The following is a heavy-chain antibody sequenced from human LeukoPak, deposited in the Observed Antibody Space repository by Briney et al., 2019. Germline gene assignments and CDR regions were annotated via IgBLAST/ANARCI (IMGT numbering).Heavy chain of an antibody. CDR2: ISAYNGNT. D-gene: IGHD5-12*01. CDR1: GYTFTTYG. Sequence: ASVKVSCTASGYTFTTYGISWVRQAPGQGLEWMGWISAYNGNTNYAQRLQGRVTMTTDTSTSTAYMELRSLRSDDTAVYFCARLRGYSGYDYPNYFDYWGQGTLVTVSS. CDR3: ARLRGYSGYDYPNYFDY. J-gene: IGHJ4*02. V-gene: IGHV1-18*04.